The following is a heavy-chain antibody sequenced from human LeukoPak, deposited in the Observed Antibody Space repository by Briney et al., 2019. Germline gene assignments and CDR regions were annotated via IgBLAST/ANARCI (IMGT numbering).Heavy chain of an antibody. Sequence: PSETLSLTCTVSGGSISGGDYYWSWIRQPPGKGLEWIGYIYYSGSTYYNPSLKSRVTISVDTSKNQFSLKLSSVTAADTAVYYCARHVRYDFWSGSFSYNWFDPWGQGTLVTVSS. V-gene: IGHV4-30-4*01. CDR1: GGSISGGDYY. D-gene: IGHD3-3*01. CDR2: IYYSGST. CDR3: ARHVRYDFWSGSFSYNWFDP. J-gene: IGHJ5*02.